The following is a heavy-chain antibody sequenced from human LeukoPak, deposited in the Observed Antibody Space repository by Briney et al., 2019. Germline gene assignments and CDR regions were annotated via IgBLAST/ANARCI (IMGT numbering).Heavy chain of an antibody. CDR2: IYYSGST. D-gene: IGHD3-22*01. CDR3: ARADSSGYDNWFDP. J-gene: IGHJ5*02. CDR1: GGSISSSSYY. Sequence: SETLSLTCTVSGGSISSSSYYWGWTRQPPGKGLEWIGSIYYSGSTYYNPSLKSRVTISVDTSKNQFSLKLSSVTAADTAVYYCARADSSGYDNWFDPWGQGTLVTVSS. V-gene: IGHV4-39*01.